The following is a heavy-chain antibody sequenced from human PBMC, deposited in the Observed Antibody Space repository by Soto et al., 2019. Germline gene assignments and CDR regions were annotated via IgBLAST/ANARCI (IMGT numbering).Heavy chain of an antibody. CDR1: SGSFSSYY. V-gene: IGHV4-34*02. CDR2: IHPSGDT. D-gene: IGHD2-2*01. J-gene: IGHJ5*02. Sequence: QVQLQQWGAGLLKPSETLSLTCAVHSGSFSSYYCTWTRQPPGKGLEGIGEIHPSGDTDYNPSLSNRVTISLDTSNRQFSLWLSPVTAADTVVYFCARGREPHQGARTLGQGTMVTVSP. CDR3: ARGREPHQGART.